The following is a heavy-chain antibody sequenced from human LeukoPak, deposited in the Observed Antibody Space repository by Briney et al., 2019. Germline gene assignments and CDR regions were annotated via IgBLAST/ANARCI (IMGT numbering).Heavy chain of an antibody. D-gene: IGHD3-10*01. J-gene: IGHJ4*02. CDR2: ISSSGSTI. V-gene: IGHV3-11*04. Sequence: TGGSLRLSCAASGFTFSDYYMSWIRQAPGKGLEWVSYISSSGSTIYYADSVKGRFTISRDNAKNSLYLQMNSLRAEDTAVYCCAGDYWFGESPSTFDYWGQGTLVTVSS. CDR3: AGDYWFGESPSTFDY. CDR1: GFTFSDYY.